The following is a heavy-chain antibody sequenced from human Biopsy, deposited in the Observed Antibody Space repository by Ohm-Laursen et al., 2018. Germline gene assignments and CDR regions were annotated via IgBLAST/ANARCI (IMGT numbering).Heavy chain of an antibody. CDR3: ARGMRSSGWPYFDS. CDR2: IYDRGCTA. V-gene: IGHV4-61*01. J-gene: IGHJ4*02. CDR1: GDSVSSGSFY. D-gene: IGHD6-19*01. Sequence: TLSLTYTVSGDSVSSGSFYWTWIRQPPGQGLEYIGYIYDRGCTANYNPSLESRVTMSVGMPKNQFSLKLSSVTAADTAIYYCARGMRSSGWPYFDSWGQGTLVTVSS.